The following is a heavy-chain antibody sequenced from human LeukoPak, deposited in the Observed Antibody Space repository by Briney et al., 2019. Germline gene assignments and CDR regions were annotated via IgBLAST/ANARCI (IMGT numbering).Heavy chain of an antibody. Sequence: SATLSLTCTVSVGSISSSSYSWGWFRQPLGKGLEWFGSIYYSGITYYNPSLKSLVTISVDTSKNQFCLKLSSVTAADTAVYYCARAETLWIADSASRMTYFEYWGEGSPVTVSS. D-gene: IGHD1-1*01. CDR2: IYYSGIT. CDR1: VGSISSSSYS. J-gene: IGHJ4*02. V-gene: IGHV4-39*01. CDR3: ARAETLWIADSASRMTYFEY.